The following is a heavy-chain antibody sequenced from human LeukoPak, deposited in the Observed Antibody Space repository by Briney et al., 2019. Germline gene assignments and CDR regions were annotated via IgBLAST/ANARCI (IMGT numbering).Heavy chain of an antibody. J-gene: IGHJ6*02. V-gene: IGHV3-21*01. CDR2: ISSSSSYI. CDR1: GFTFSSYS. D-gene: IGHD2-15*01. Sequence: GGSLRLSCAASGFTFSSYSMSWVRQAPGKGLEWVSSISSSSSYIYYADSVKGRFTISRDNAKNSLYLQMNSLRAEDTAVYYCARYCSGGSCPPYYYYGMDVWGQGTTVTVSS. CDR3: ARYCSGGSCPPYYYYGMDV.